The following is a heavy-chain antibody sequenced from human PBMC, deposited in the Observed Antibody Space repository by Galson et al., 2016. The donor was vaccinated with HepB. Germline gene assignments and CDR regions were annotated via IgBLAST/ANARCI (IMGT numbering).Heavy chain of an antibody. J-gene: IGHJ6*03. Sequence: ETLSLTCAVYRGSFSDYYWGWIRQPPGKGLEWIGEVNHSGSTKYNPSLKSRVTISMDTSKNQLSLRLNSVAAADTGVYYCATGVVVAGRMYYYYMDVWGKGTSVTVSS. CDR2: VNHSGST. CDR3: ATGVVVAGRMYYYYMDV. CDR1: RGSFSDYY. V-gene: IGHV4-34*01. D-gene: IGHD6-19*01.